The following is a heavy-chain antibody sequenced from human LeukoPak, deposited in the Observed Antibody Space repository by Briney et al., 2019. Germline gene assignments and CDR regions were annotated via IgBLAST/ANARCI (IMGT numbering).Heavy chain of an antibody. CDR2: MNPNSGNT. V-gene: IGHV1-8*01. CDR3: ARGPYCSSTSCYAWVRYYYYMDV. J-gene: IGHJ6*03. CDR1: GYTFTSYD. D-gene: IGHD2-2*01. Sequence: GASVKVSCKASGYTFTSYDINWVRQATGQELEWMGWMNPNSGNTGYAQKFQGRVTMTRNTSISTAYMELSSLRSEDTAVYYCARGPYCSSTSCYAWVRYYYYMDVWGKGTTVTISS.